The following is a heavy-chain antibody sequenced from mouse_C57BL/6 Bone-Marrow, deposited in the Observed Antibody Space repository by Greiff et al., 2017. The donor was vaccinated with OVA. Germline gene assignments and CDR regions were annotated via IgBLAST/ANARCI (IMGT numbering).Heavy chain of an antibody. D-gene: IGHD2-5*01. CDR3: ARSGAYYSNYEVAWFAY. J-gene: IGHJ3*01. Sequence: QVQLQQPGTELVKPGASVKLSCKASGYTFTSYWMHWVKQRPGQGLEWIGNINPSNGGTNYNEKFKSKATLTVDKSSSTAYMQLSSLTSEDSAVYYCARSGAYYSNYEVAWFAYWGQGTLVTVSA. V-gene: IGHV1-53*01. CDR1: GYTFTSYW. CDR2: INPSNGGT.